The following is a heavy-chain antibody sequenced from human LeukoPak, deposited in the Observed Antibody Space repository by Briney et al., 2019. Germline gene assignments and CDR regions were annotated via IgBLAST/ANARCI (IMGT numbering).Heavy chain of an antibody. CDR1: GFRFSSFA. D-gene: IGHD2-15*01. V-gene: IGHV3-23*01. CDR2: ISAFGTTT. Sequence: GGSLRLSCAASGFRFSSFAMSWVRQTPGKGLEWVSGISAFGTTTFDADSVKGRFTISRDNSKNTLYLQMNSLRADDTAVYYCAKERLGCSGASCYSVQVYDFDVWGQGALVTVSS. CDR3: AKERLGCSGASCYSVQVYDFDV. J-gene: IGHJ4*02.